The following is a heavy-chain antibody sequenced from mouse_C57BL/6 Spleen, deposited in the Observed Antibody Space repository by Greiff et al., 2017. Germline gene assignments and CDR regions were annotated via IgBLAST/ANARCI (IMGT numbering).Heavy chain of an antibody. D-gene: IGHD3-3*01. J-gene: IGHJ1*03. CDR3: ARRGGTGYFDV. V-gene: IGHV1-42*01. Sequence: VQLKESGPELVKPGASVKISCKASGYSFTGYYMNWVKQSPEKSLEWIGEINPSTGGTTYNQKFKAKATLTVDKSSSTAYMQLKSLTSADSAVYYCARRGGTGYFDVGGTGTTVTVSS. CDR2: INPSTGGT. CDR1: GYSFTGYY.